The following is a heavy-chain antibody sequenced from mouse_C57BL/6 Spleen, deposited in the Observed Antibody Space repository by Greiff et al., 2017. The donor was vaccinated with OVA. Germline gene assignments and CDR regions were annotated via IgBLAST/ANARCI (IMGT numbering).Heavy chain of an antibody. D-gene: IGHD2-3*01. CDR1: GYTFTSYW. CDR2: IHPNSGST. Sequence: VKLQQPGAELVKPGASVKLSCKASGYTFTSYWMHWVKQRPGQGLEWIGMIHPNSGSTNYNEKFKSKATLTVDKSSSTAYMQLSSLTSEDSAVYYCARMGIYDGYYGFAYWGQGTLVTVSA. J-gene: IGHJ3*01. V-gene: IGHV1-64*01. CDR3: ARMGIYDGYYGFAY.